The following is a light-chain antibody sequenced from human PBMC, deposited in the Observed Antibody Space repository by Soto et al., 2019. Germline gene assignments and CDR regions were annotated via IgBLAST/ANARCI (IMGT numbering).Light chain of an antibody. Sequence: DIQMTQSPSSLSASVGDRVTITCRASQGIRNDVGWYQQRPGNAPKRLIYAASTLQSGVPSPFSGSGFATEFTLTSSGLQAEDSAPYYCLQYHSFPRTFGRGTNVEVK. CDR3: LQYHSFPRT. CDR2: AAS. J-gene: IGKJ1*01. CDR1: QGIRND. V-gene: IGKV1-17*01.